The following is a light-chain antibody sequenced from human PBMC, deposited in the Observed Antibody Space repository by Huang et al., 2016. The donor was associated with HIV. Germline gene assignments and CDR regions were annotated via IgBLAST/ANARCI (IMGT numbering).Light chain of an antibody. V-gene: IGKV3D-15*01. CDR1: QHIGSN. CDR2: GAS. J-gene: IGKJ1*01. Sequence: VMTQSPVTLSVSPGERAALSCRASQHIGSNLAWYQQKPGQAPRLSIHGASTRAAGAPARFSGSGSETDFTLTISSLQSEDSAVYFCQQYNNWPRTFGQGTKVEIK. CDR3: QQYNNWPRT.